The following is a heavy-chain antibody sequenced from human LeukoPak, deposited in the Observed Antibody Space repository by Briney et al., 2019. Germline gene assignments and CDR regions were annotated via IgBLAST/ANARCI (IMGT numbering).Heavy chain of an antibody. V-gene: IGHV1-18*01. CDR3: AAELADYYDSSGYYYREGYFDY. Sequence: ASVKVSCKASGYTFTSYGISWVRQAPGQGLEWMGWISAYNGNTNYAQKLQGRVTMTTDTSTSTAYMELRSLRSDDTAVYYCAAELADYYDSSGYYYREGYFDYWGQGTLVTVSS. CDR2: ISAYNGNT. J-gene: IGHJ4*02. D-gene: IGHD3-22*01. CDR1: GYTFTSYG.